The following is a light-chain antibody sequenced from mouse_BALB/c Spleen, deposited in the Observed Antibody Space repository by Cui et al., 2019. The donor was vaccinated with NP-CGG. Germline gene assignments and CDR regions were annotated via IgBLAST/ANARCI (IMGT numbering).Light chain of an antibody. Sequence: QAVVTHESAFTTSPGETVTLTCRSSTGVVTTSNYANWVQEKPDHLFTGLVGGTNNEVPGVPARFSGSLIGDKAARTITGAQTEDEAIYFCALWYSNHWVFGGGTKLTVL. CDR3: ALWYSNHWV. V-gene: IGLV1*01. CDR2: GTN. CDR1: TGVVTTSNY. J-gene: IGLJ1*01.